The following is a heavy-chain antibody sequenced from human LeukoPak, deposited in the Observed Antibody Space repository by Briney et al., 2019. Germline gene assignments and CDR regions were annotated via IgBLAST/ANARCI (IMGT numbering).Heavy chain of an antibody. J-gene: IGHJ4*02. D-gene: IGHD6-19*01. CDR2: ISSSSSYI. Sequence: PGGSLRLSCAASGFTFSSYSMNWVRQAPGKGLEWVSSISSSSSYIYYADSVKGRFTISRDNAKNSLYLQMNSLRAEDTAVYYCAREHSSGWYGEGYWGQGTLVTVSS. CDR3: AREHSSGWYGEGY. V-gene: IGHV3-21*01. CDR1: GFTFSSYS.